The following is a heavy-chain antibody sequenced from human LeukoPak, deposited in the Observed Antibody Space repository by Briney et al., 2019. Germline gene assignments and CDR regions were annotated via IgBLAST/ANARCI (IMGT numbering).Heavy chain of an antibody. J-gene: IGHJ4*02. CDR1: GFTFSSYG. D-gene: IGHD3-16*01. V-gene: IGHV3-30*03. CDR3: AVLTGRHPNFDY. Sequence: GRSLRLSCAASGFTFSSYGMHWVRQAPGKGLEWVAVISYDGSNKYYADSVKGRFTISRDNSKNTLYLQMNSLRAEDTAVYYCAVLTGRHPNFDYWGQGTLVTVSS. CDR2: ISYDGSNK.